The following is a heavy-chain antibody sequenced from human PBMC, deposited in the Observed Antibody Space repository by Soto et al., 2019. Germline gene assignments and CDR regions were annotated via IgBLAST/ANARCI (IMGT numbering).Heavy chain of an antibody. CDR1: GYTFTGYY. D-gene: IGHD3-3*01. J-gene: IGHJ6*02. V-gene: IGHV1-2*02. CDR3: AADRGYDFWSGYYYYGMDV. Sequence: ASAQVSCKASGYTFTGYYMHWVRQAPGQGLEWMGWINPNSGGTNYAQKFQERVTITRDMSTSTAYMELTSLRSEDTAVYYCAADRGYDFWSGYYYYGMDVWGQGTTVTVSS. CDR2: INPNSGGT.